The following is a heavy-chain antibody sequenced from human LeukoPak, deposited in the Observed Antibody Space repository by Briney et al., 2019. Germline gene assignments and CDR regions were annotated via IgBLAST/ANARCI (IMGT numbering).Heavy chain of an antibody. CDR2: ISSSSSTI. Sequence: GGSLRLSCAASVFIFTSYSMNWVRQAPRKGLEWVSYISSSSSTIYYADSVKGRFTISRDNAKNSLYLQMNSLRAEDTAVYYCARQRAGFTVTTSDYWGQGTLVTVSS. J-gene: IGHJ4*02. CDR3: ARQRAGFTVTTSDY. CDR1: VFIFTSYS. V-gene: IGHV3-48*01. D-gene: IGHD4-17*01.